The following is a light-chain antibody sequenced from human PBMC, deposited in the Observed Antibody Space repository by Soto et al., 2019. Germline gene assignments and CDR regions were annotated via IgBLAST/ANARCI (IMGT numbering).Light chain of an antibody. V-gene: IGKV3D-20*01. CDR2: DAS. J-gene: IGKJ5*01. CDR1: QSVSSSY. Sequence: EIVLTQSPATLSLSPGERATLSCGAIQSVSSSYLAWYQQKPGLAPRLLIYDASSRATGIPDRFSGSGSGTDFTLTISRLEPEDFAVYYCQHYGSSPPLTFGGGTRLEIK. CDR3: QHYGSSPPLT.